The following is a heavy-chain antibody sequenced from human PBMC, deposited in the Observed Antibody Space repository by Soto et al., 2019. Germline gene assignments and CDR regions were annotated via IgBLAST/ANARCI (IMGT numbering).Heavy chain of an antibody. D-gene: IGHD6-19*01. V-gene: IGHV1-18*01. CDR1: GDTVTKYG. CDR3: ESATSIAVAGKET. CDR2: ISFYNGHT. J-gene: IGHJ4*02. Sequence: QVQLVQSGGEVKKPGASVKVSCKASGDTVTKYGISWVRQAPGQGLEWLGWISFYNGHTNYALKFQDRITFTTDTSTSTAPMELRSRTSDATAVYYCESATSIAVAGKETWGQGTLVTVSS.